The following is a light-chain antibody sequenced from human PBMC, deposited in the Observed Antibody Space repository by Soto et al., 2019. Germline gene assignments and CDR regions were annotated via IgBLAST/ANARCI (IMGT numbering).Light chain of an antibody. CDR2: GAS. J-gene: IGKJ1*01. CDR3: QQYGSSPRT. Sequence: ILMTQSPGTLSLSPGHTSAVSCWASQSLGSDLAWYQQIPGQAPRLLIFGASSRATGIPDGFSGSGSGTDFTLTISRLEPEDFAVYYCQQYGSSPRTFGQGTKV. V-gene: IGKV3-20*01. CDR1: QSLGSD.